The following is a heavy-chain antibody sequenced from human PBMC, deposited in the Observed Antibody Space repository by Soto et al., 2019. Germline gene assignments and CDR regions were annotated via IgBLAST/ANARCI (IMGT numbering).Heavy chain of an antibody. CDR1: GGTFSSYT. D-gene: IGHD2-21*01. J-gene: IGHJ6*02. CDR3: AVIVNLYYYYYGMDV. V-gene: IGHV1-69*02. CDR2: IIPILGIA. Sequence: QVQLVQSGAEVKKPGSSVKVSCKASGGTFSSYTISWVRQAPGQGLEWMGRIIPILGIANYAQKFQGRVTITADKSTRTAYMELSSLRSEDTAVYYCAVIVNLYYYYYGMDVWGQGTTVTVSS.